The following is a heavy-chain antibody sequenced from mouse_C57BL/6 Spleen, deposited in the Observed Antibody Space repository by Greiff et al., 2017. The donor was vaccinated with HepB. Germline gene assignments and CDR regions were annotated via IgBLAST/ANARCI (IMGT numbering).Heavy chain of an antibody. Sequence: VQLQQSGPELVKPGASVKISCKASGYAFSSSWMNWVKQRPGKGLEWIGRIYPGDGDTNYNGKFKGKATLTADKSSSTAYMQLSSLTSEDSAVYCCARSDYGMDYWGQGTSVTVSS. CDR2: IYPGDGDT. J-gene: IGHJ4*01. CDR3: ARSDYGMDY. V-gene: IGHV1-82*01. CDR1: GYAFSSSW.